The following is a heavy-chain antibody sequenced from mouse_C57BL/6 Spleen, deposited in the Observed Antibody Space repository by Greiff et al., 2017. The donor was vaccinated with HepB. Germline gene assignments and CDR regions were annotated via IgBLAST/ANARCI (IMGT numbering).Heavy chain of an antibody. Sequence: QVQLKESGAELVKPGASVKMSCKASGYTFTTYPIEWMKQNHGKSLEWIGNFHPYNDDTKYNEKFKGKATLTVEKSSSTVYLELSRLTSDDSAVYYGARMGYDGYYGYFDVWGTGTTVTVSS. D-gene: IGHD2-3*01. CDR3: ARMGYDGYYGYFDV. CDR2: FHPYNDDT. J-gene: IGHJ1*03. V-gene: IGHV1-47*01. CDR1: GYTFTTYP.